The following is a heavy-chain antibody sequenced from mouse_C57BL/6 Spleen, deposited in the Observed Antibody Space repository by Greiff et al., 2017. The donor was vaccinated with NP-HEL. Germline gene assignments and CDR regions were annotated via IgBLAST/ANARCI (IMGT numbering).Heavy chain of an antibody. J-gene: IGHJ2*01. Sequence: VQLQQPGAELVKPGASVKMSCKASGYTFTSYWITWVKQRPGQGLEWIGDIYPGSGSTNYNEKFKSKATLTVDTSSSTAYMQLSSLTSEDSAVYYCARGGYYGSRSLDYWGQGTTLTVSS. V-gene: IGHV1-55*01. CDR3: ARGGYYGSRSLDY. CDR2: IYPGSGST. CDR1: GYTFTSYW. D-gene: IGHD1-1*01.